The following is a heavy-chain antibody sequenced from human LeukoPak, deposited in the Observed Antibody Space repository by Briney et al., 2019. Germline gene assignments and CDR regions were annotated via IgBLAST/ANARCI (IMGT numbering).Heavy chain of an antibody. Sequence: ASAKVSCKASGGTFGSYAISWVRQAPGQGLEWMGGIIPIFGTANYAQKFQGRVTITADESTGTAYMELSSLRSEDTAVYYCHYSYGSYNYDSSGSGVWPAYYFDYWGQGTLVTVSS. J-gene: IGHJ4*02. CDR2: IIPIFGTA. V-gene: IGHV1-69*13. D-gene: IGHD3-22*01. CDR3: HYSYGSYNYDSSGSGVWPAYYFDY. CDR1: GGTFGSYA.